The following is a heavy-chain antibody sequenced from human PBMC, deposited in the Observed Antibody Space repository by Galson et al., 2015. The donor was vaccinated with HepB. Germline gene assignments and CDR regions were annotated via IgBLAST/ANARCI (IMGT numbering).Heavy chain of an antibody. J-gene: IGHJ5*01. V-gene: IGHV3-23*01. CDR3: AKSPRGGVPHLTWFDS. CDR2: ISGSIGNT. D-gene: IGHD3-10*01. CDR1: GFTFSTYA. Sequence: SLRLSCAASGFTFSTYAMSWVRQAPGKGLEWVSAISGSIGNTYYADSVKGRFTISRDNSENTLYLQMDSLRAEDTAVYYCAKSPRGGVPHLTWFDSWGQGTLVTVSS.